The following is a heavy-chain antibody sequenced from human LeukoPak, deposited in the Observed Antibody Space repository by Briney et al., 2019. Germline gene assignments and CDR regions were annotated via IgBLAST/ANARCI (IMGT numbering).Heavy chain of an antibody. V-gene: IGHV1-69*13. CDR3: ARKSHDYGGNSDPTYYYYYMDV. CDR2: IIPIFGTA. J-gene: IGHJ6*03. Sequence: SVKVSCKASGGTFSSYAISWVRQAPGQGLEWMGGIIPIFGTANYAQKFQGRVTITADESTSTAYMELSSLRSEDTAVYYCARKSHDYGGNSDPTYYYYYMDVWGKGTTVTISS. CDR1: GGTFSSYA. D-gene: IGHD4-23*01.